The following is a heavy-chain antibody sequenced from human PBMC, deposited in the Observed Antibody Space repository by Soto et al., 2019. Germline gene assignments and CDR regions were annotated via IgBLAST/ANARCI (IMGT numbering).Heavy chain of an antibody. D-gene: IGHD2-8*01. V-gene: IGHV3-30-3*01. J-gene: IGHJ6*02. CDR1: GFTFSSYA. CDR3: AREGEVYAIRYYYGMDV. Sequence: GGSLRLSCAASGFTFSSYAMHWVRQAPGKGLEWVAVISYDGSNKYYADSVKGRFTISRDNSKNTLYLQMNSLRAEDTAVYYCAREGEVYAIRYYYGMDVWGQGTTVTVSS. CDR2: ISYDGSNK.